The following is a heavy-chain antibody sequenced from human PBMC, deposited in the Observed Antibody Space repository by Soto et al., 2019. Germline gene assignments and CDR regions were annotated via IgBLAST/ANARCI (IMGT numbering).Heavy chain of an antibody. Sequence: PSETLSLTCTVSGDSISAYSWSWVRQPPGKGLEWIGNIHYNGNTKYNPSLKSRVTMSVDTSKNQFSLKLISVTAADTAKYFCARYSPLKKSYDDNRDLYSPRARRTSDP. CDR1: GDSISAYS. V-gene: IGHV4-59*01. CDR3: ARYSPLKKSYDDNRDLYSPRARRTSDP. J-gene: IGHJ5*02. CDR2: IHYNGNT. D-gene: IGHD3-22*01.